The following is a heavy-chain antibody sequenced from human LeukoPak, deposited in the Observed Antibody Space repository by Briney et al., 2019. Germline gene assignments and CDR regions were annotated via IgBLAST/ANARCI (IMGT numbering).Heavy chain of an antibody. V-gene: IGHV1-46*01. CDR3: AREKGGDFDY. Sequence: ASVKVSCKASGYTFTSYYMHWIRQAPGQGLEWMGIINPSGGGTSYAQKFQGRVTMTGDTSTSTVYMELSSLTSDDTAVYYCAREKGGDFDYWGQGTLVTVSS. CDR2: INPSGGGT. J-gene: IGHJ4*02. CDR1: GYTFTSYY.